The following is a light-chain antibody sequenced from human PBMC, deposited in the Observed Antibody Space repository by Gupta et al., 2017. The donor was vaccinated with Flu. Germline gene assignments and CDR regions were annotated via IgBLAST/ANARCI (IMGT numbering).Light chain of an antibody. CDR2: GAD. CDR1: RSVGGH. Sequence: KRVTLSCRASRSVGGHLAWYQQKAGQAPRLLIYGADTRATGIPARFSGSGSGTEFTLTISSLQSEDFAVYYCLQYHDWPPYTFGQGTKLEIK. V-gene: IGKV3-15*01. CDR3: LQYHDWPPYT. J-gene: IGKJ2*01.